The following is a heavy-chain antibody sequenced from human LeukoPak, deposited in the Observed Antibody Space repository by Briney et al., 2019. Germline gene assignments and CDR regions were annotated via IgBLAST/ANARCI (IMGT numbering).Heavy chain of an antibody. CDR1: GFTFSSYA. CDR3: AKDYCSSTSYYRPPGDAFDI. Sequence: PGGSLRLSCAASGFTFSSYAMRWVRQAPGKGLEWVLAISGSGGSTYYADSVKGRFTISRDNTKNTLYLQMNSLRAEDTAVYYCAKDYCSSTSYYRPPGDAFDIWGQGTMVTVSS. CDR2: ISGSGGST. V-gene: IGHV3-23*01. J-gene: IGHJ3*02. D-gene: IGHD2-2*01.